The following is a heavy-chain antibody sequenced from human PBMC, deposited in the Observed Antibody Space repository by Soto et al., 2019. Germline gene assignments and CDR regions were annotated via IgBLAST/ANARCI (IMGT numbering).Heavy chain of an antibody. J-gene: IGHJ5*02. CDR1: GYRLSSSW. CDR3: TKEATRPFDP. Sequence: GESLKIFCQGTGYRLSSSWIGWVRQKPGKGLEWLGNVYPNDSDVRYSPALERQVTISADNPINTAYLQLLSLKASDTAIYYCTKEATRPFDPWVQGTGVTV. V-gene: IGHV5-51*04. CDR2: VYPNDSDV.